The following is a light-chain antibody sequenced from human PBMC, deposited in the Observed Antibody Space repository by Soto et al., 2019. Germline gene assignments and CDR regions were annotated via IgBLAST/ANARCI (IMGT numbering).Light chain of an antibody. Sequence: QSVLTQPASVSGSPGQSITISCTGTSSDVGGYNYVSWYQQHPGKAPKLMIYDVSNRPSGVSNRFSGSKSGNTASLTIYGLQAEDEADYYCSSYTSSSTSLYVFGTGTKVT. CDR3: SSYTSSSTSLYV. J-gene: IGLJ1*01. CDR1: SSDVGGYNY. V-gene: IGLV2-14*01. CDR2: DVS.